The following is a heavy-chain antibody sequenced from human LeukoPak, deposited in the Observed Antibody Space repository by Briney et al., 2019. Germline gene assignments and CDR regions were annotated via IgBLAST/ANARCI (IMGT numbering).Heavy chain of an antibody. CDR1: GGSISSGDYY. Sequence: SQTLSLTCTVSGGSISSGDYYWSWIRQPPGKGLEWIGYIYYSGSTYYNPSLKSRVTISVDTSKNQFSLKLSSVTAADTAVYYCATRRPRWLQLAFDYWGQGTLVTVSS. CDR2: IYYSGST. V-gene: IGHV4-30-4*08. D-gene: IGHD5-24*01. CDR3: ATRRPRWLQLAFDY. J-gene: IGHJ4*02.